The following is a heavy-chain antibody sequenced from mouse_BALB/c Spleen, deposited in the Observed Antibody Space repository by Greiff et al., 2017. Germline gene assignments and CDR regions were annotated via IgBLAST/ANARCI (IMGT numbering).Heavy chain of an antibody. J-gene: IGHJ2*01. V-gene: IGHV1-9*01. CDR2: ILPGSGST. D-gene: IGHD2-2*01. CDR1: GYTFSSYW. Sequence: VNLVESGAELMKPGASVKISCKATGYTFSSYWIEWVKQRPGHGLEWIGEILPGSGSTNYNEKFKGKATFTADTSSNTAYMQLSSLTSEDSAVYYCARSMVTKYYFDYWGQGTTLTVSS. CDR3: ARSMVTKYYFDY.